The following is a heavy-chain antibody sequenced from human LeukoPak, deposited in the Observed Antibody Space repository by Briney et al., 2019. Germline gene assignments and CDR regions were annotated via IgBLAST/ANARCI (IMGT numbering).Heavy chain of an antibody. CDR2: ISSGGST. CDR3: ARDLVH. D-gene: IGHD2-8*02. CDR1: GFTVSNNY. J-gene: IGHJ4*02. V-gene: IGHV3-53*01. Sequence: GGSLRLSCAASGFTVSNNYMSWVRQAPRQGLEWVSIISSGGSTDYTDSVKGRFTISRDNSKNTVYLQMNSLRDEDTAVYYCARDLVHWGQGTLVTVSS.